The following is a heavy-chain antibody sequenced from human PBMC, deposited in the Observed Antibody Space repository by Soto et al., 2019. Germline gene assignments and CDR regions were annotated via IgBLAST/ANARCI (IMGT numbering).Heavy chain of an antibody. J-gene: IGHJ4*02. Sequence: SETLSLTCTVSGGSISSYYWSWIRQPPGKGLEWIGYIYYSGSTNYNPSLKSRVTISVDTSKNQFSLKLSSVTAADTAVYYCASHVIEMDPFGYWGQGTLVTVSS. CDR2: IYYSGST. CDR1: GGSISSYY. CDR3: ASHVIEMDPFGY. V-gene: IGHV4-59*08.